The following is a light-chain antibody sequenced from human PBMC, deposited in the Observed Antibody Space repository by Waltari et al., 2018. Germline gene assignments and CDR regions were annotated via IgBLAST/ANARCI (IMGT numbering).Light chain of an antibody. J-gene: IGKJ1*01. CDR1: QNLLYSSNNKNY. CDR3: QQYYTAPQT. CDR2: WAS. Sequence: DIAITQSPNSLSVSLGARATINSKSAQNLLYSSNNKNYLAWYQQKPGQPPKLLIYWASTRESGVPDRFSGSGSGTDFTFSISNLQAEDVAIYYCQQYYTAPQTFGQGTKVEI. V-gene: IGKV4-1*01.